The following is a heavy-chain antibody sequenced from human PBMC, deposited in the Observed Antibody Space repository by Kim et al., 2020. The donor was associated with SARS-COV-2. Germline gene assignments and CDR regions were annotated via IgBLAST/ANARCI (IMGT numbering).Heavy chain of an antibody. Sequence: GGSLRLSCAASGFTFSSYGMHWVRQAPGKGLEWVAVISYDGSNKYYADSVKGRFTISRDNSKNTLYLQMNSLRAEDTAVYYCAKSGALSWLDAFDIWGQGTMVTVSS. CDR2: ISYDGSNK. CDR1: GFTFSSYG. D-gene: IGHD6-13*01. J-gene: IGHJ3*02. V-gene: IGHV3-30*18. CDR3: AKSGALSWLDAFDI.